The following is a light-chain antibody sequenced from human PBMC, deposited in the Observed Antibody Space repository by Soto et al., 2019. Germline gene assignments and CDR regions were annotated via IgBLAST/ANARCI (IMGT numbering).Light chain of an antibody. J-gene: IGLJ2*01. CDR3: SSYTSSSTLEV. CDR1: SSDVGGYNF. V-gene: IGLV2-14*01. CDR2: DVS. Sequence: QSALTQPASVSGSPGQSITISCTGTSSDVGGYNFVSWYQLHPGKAPKLMIYDVSNRPSGVSDRFSGSKSGNTASLTISGLQAEDEADYYCSSYTSSSTLEVFGGGTQLTV.